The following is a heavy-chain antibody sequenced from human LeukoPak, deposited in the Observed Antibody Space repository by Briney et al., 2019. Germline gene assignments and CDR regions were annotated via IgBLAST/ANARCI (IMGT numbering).Heavy chain of an antibody. V-gene: IGHV1-18*01. Sequence: ASVKVSCMASGYTFTSYGISWVRQAPGQGLEWMGWISAYNGNTNYAQKLQGRVTMTTDTSTSTAYMELRSLRSDDTAVYYCARVPQILYSSSPGFDYWGQGTLVTVSS. CDR3: ARVPQILYSSSPGFDY. CDR1: GYTFTSYG. J-gene: IGHJ4*02. D-gene: IGHD6-6*01. CDR2: ISAYNGNT.